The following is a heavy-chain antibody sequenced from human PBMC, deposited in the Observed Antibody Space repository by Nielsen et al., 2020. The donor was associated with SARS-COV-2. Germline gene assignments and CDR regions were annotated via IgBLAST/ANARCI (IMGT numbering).Heavy chain of an antibody. Sequence: ASVKVSCKASGYTFTSYGISWVRQAPGQGLEWMGWISAYNGNTNYAQKLQGRVTMTTDTSTSTAYMELRSLRSDDTAVYYCARMNREEVRGVIVSRYYYGMDVWGQGTTVTVSS. V-gene: IGHV1-18*01. CDR1: GYTFTSYG. CDR3: ARMNREEVRGVIVSRYYYGMDV. D-gene: IGHD3-10*01. J-gene: IGHJ6*02. CDR2: ISAYNGNT.